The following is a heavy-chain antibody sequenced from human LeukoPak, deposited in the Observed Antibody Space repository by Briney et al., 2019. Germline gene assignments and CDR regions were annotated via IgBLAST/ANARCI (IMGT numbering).Heavy chain of an antibody. CDR2: IYYSGST. CDR3: ARDLYGDYRPPDY. Sequence: SETLSLTCTVSGGSISSSNYYWGWIRQPPGKGLEWIGSIYYSGSTYYNPSLKSRVTISVDTSKNQFSLKLSSVTAADTAVYYCARDLYGDYRPPDYWGQGTLVTVSS. CDR1: GGSISSSNYY. V-gene: IGHV4-39*07. D-gene: IGHD4-17*01. J-gene: IGHJ4*02.